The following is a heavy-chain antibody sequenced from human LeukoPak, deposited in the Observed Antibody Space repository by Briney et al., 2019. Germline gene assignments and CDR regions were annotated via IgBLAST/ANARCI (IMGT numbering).Heavy chain of an antibody. CDR3: ARGGLGYCSSTSCSPPEDY. CDR1: GGTFSSYP. D-gene: IGHD2-2*01. J-gene: IGHJ4*02. V-gene: IGHV1-69*05. CDR2: IIPIFGTA. Sequence: ASVKVSFKASGGTFSSYPISWVRQAPGQGLEWMGGIIPIFGTANYAQKFQGRVTITTDESTSTAYMELSSLRSEDTAVYYCARGGLGYCSSTSCSPPEDYWGQGTLVTVSS.